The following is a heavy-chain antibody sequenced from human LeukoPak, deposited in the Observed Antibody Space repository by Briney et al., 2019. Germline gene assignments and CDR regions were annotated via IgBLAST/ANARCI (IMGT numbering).Heavy chain of an antibody. J-gene: IGHJ4*02. CDR2: INHSGST. V-gene: IGHV4-39*07. Sequence: TLSLTCTVSGGSISSSSYYWGWIRQPPGKGLEWIGEINHSGSTNYNPSLKSRVTISVDTSKNQFSLKLSSVTAADTAVYYCARAAAGTDFDYWGQGTLVTVSS. CDR1: GGSISSSSYY. D-gene: IGHD6-13*01. CDR3: ARAAAGTDFDY.